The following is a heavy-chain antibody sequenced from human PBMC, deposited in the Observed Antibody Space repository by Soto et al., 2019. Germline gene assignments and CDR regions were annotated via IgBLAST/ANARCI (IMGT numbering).Heavy chain of an antibody. CDR1: GYTFTSYG. CDR3: AIGGDVNCYHGMDV. J-gene: IGHJ6*02. Sequence: QVQLVQSGGEVKKPGASVKLSCTASGYTFTSYGISWVRQAPGQGLEWMGWISAYNGKTNYAQNVQARVTMTTDTATRTVYMALRSLRSDETAVYYCAIGGDVNCYHGMDVRGQGTTVTVSS. D-gene: IGHD5-12*01. CDR2: ISAYNGKT. V-gene: IGHV1-18*01.